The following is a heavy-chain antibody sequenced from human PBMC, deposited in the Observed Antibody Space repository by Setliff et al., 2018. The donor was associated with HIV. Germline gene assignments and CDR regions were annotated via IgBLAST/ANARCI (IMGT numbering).Heavy chain of an antibody. CDR1: GGSIKSSNFY. D-gene: IGHD3-10*01. V-gene: IGHV4-4*09. CDR3: ARSSYYGSGSYTDY. J-gene: IGHJ4*02. Sequence: SETLSLTCTVSGGSIKSSNFYWSWIRQPPGKGLEWIGYIYTSGSTSYNPSLKSRVTISVDTSKKQFSLKLRSVTAADTAVYYCARSSYYGSGSYTDYWGQGTLVTVSS. CDR2: IYTSGST.